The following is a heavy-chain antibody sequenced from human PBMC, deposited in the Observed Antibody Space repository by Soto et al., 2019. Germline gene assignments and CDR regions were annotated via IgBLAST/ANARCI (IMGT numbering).Heavy chain of an antibody. CDR1: GFSFASFA. Sequence: GGSLRLSCTTSGFSFASFAMTWVRQAPGKGLEWVATISGSDGKTYYADSVKGRFSISRDTSRNTLYLQMNSLRADDTAIYYCAKWSYLDYWGQRTRVTVSS. J-gene: IGHJ4*02. D-gene: IGHD3-3*01. CDR3: AKWSYLDY. V-gene: IGHV3-23*01. CDR2: ISGSDGKT.